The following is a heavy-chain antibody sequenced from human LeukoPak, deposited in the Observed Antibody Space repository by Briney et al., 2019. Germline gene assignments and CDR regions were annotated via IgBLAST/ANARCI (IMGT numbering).Heavy chain of an antibody. CDR2: VNLQGGT. CDR3: AREGGSYRPLDY. CDR1: GGSITQTIY. D-gene: IGHD3-16*02. V-gene: IGHV4-4*02. Sequence: PSGTLSLTCDVSGGSITQTIYRTWVRQPPGKGLKWIGEVNLQGGTNYNPSLLRRVAISVDTSVNHVSLQMTSVTAADTAVYYCAREGGSYRPLDYSGQGTLVTVSS. J-gene: IGHJ4*02.